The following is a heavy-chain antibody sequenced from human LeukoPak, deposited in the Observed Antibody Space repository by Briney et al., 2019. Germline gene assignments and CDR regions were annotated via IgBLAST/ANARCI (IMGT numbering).Heavy chain of an antibody. J-gene: IGHJ4*02. D-gene: IGHD1-26*01. CDR3: ARQLKVGAFDY. CDR1: GFTFSSYW. CDR2: IKQDGSEK. Sequence: EGSLRLSCAASGFTFSSYWMSWVRRAPGKGLEWVANIKQDGSEKYYVDSVKGRFTISRDNAKNSLYLQMNSLRAEDTAVYYCARQLKVGAFDYWGQGTLVTVSS. V-gene: IGHV3-7*01.